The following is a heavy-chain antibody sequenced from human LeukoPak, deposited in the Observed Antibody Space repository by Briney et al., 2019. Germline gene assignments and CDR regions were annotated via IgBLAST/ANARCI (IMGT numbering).Heavy chain of an antibody. D-gene: IGHD6-13*01. CDR1: GYAFTAYY. J-gene: IGHJ5*02. V-gene: IGHV1-2*02. CDR3: ARGQQTFDP. Sequence: ASVKVSCKISGYAFTAYYIHWVRQAPGQGLEWMGWMRPLNGATNYAQKFQGRVTMTRDTPISTAYMELNSLTYDDTATYYCARGQQTFDPWGQGTLVTVSS. CDR2: MRPLNGAT.